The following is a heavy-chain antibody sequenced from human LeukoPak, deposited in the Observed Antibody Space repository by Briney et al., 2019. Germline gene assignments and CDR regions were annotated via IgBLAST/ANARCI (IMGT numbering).Heavy chain of an antibody. V-gene: IGHV3-21*01. J-gene: IGHJ3*02. CDR3: ARGSGNWAAGAFDI. D-gene: IGHD7-27*01. CDR2: ISSSSSYI. CDR1: GFSFSSYS. Sequence: GGSLRLSCAASGFSFSSYSMNWVRQAPGKGLEWVSSISSSSSYIYYADSVKGRFTISRDNAKNSLYLQMNSLRAEDTAVYYCARGSGNWAAGAFDIWGQGTMVTVSS.